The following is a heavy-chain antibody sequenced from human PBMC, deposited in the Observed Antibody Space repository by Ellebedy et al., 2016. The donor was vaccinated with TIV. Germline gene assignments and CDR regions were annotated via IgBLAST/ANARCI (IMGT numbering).Heavy chain of an antibody. CDR3: ARGKSNLYRRIVARPYDY. D-gene: IGHD6-6*01. CDR2: INHSGST. J-gene: IGHJ4*02. Sequence: MPSETLSLTFAVYVGSFSGYYWSWIRQPPGKGLEWIGEINHSGSTNYNPSLKSRVTISVDTSKNQFSLKVNSVTAADTAVYYCARGKSNLYRRIVARPYDYWGQGTLVTVSS. CDR1: VGSFSGYY. V-gene: IGHV4-34*01.